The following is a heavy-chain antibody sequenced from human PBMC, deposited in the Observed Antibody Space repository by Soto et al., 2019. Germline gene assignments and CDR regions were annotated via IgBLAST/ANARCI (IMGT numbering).Heavy chain of an antibody. CDR2: INHSGST. D-gene: IGHD6-13*01. CDR1: GGSFSGYY. CDR3: ARGPLKQQLKY. Sequence: PSETLSLTCAVYGGSFSGYYWSWIRQPPGKGLEWIGEINHSGSTNYNPSLKSRVTISVDTSKNQFSLKLSSVTAADTAVYYCARGPLKQQLKYWGQGTLVTVSS. V-gene: IGHV4-34*01. J-gene: IGHJ4*02.